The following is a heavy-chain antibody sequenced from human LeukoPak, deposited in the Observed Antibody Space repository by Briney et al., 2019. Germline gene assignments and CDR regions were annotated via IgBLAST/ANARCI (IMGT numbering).Heavy chain of an antibody. V-gene: IGHV1-2*02. CDR3: ARADRLDGGPYLIGP. CDR1: GYSFTDYY. CDR2: INPKSGGT. D-gene: IGHD2-21*01. Sequence: ASVKVSCKTSGYSFTDYYMHWVRQAPGQGLEWMGWINPKSGGTSSALKFQGRVTMTRDTSITTVYMEVSWLTSDDTAIYYCARADRLDGGPYLIGPWGQGTLVTVSS. J-gene: IGHJ5*02.